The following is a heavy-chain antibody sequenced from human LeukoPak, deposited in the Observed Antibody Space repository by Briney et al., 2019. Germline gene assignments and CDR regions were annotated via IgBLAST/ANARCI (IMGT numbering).Heavy chain of an antibody. D-gene: IGHD3-22*01. CDR3: ASGYYYDSSGYRTKYYFDY. CDR2: ISAYNGNT. V-gene: IGHV1-18*01. J-gene: IGHJ4*02. CDR1: GYTFTSYG. Sequence: ASVKVSCKASGYTFTSYGISWVRQAPGQGLEWMGWISAYNGNTNYAQKLQGRVTITADESTSTAYMELSSLRSEDTAVYYCASGYYYDSSGYRTKYYFDYWGQGTLVTVSS.